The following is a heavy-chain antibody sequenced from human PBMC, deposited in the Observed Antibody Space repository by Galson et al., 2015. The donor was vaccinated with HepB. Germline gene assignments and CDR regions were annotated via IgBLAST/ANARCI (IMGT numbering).Heavy chain of an antibody. Sequence: TLSLTCTVSGGSISSDDFYWTWIRQFTGKGLEWIGSIHYSGISYYNPSLKSRVTISEDISKNQFSLMLSSVTAAYTAVYYRARGIVAAPKHWFDSWGQGALVTVSS. CDR3: ARGIVAAPKHWFDS. D-gene: IGHD2-15*01. CDR2: IHYSGIS. V-gene: IGHV4-30-4*01. CDR1: GGSISSDDFY. J-gene: IGHJ5*01.